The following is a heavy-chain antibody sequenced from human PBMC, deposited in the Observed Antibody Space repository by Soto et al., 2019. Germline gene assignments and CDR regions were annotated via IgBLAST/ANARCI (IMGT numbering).Heavy chain of an antibody. CDR3: ARGRGGATKWNWFDP. J-gene: IGHJ5*02. D-gene: IGHD1-26*01. Sequence: PSETLSLTCAVYGGPFSDSYWTWIRQPQGQGLEWIGEINLGGSPNYNPSLKSRVAISVDMSMNPFFLRLSSVAAADTAVYYCARGRGGATKWNWFDPWGQGSLVTVSS. V-gene: IGHV4-34*01. CDR1: GGPFSDSY. CDR2: INLGGSP.